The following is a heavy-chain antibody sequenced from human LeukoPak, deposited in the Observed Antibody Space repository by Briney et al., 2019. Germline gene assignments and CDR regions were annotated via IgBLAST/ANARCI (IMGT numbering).Heavy chain of an antibody. CDR1: GFTFSSYS. CDR2: ISSSSTI. Sequence: GGSLRLSCAASGFTFSSYSMNWIRQAPGKGLEWVAYISSSSTIYYADSVKGRFTISRDNATKSLNLQMNTLRAEDTAVYYCARNRHYSFDYWGQGTLVTVSS. CDR3: ARNRHYSFDY. D-gene: IGHD2-21*01. J-gene: IGHJ4*02. V-gene: IGHV3-48*01.